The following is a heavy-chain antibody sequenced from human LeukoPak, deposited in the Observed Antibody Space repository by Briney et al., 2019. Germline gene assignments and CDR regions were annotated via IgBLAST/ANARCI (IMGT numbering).Heavy chain of an antibody. V-gene: IGHV4-39*01. Sequence: SETLSLTCTVSGDSISSSSYYWGWLRQPPGKGLEWIGNIYYSGSTYYNPSLKSRVTISVDTSKNQFSLKLSSVTAADTAVYYCTRRRSATSSRDYWGQGTLVTVSS. CDR1: GDSISSSSYY. CDR3: TRRRSATSSRDY. CDR2: IYYSGST. D-gene: IGHD2-15*01. J-gene: IGHJ4*02.